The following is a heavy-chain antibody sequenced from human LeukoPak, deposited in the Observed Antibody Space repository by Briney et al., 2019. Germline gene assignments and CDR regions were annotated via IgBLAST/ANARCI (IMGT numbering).Heavy chain of an antibody. CDR2: MNPNSGNT. V-gene: IGHV1-8*03. CDR3: ARASIQLWPDY. D-gene: IGHD5-18*01. J-gene: IGHJ4*02. CDR1: GYTFTSYD. Sequence: ASVTVSCKASGYTFTSYDINWVRQTTGQGLEWMGWMNPNSGNTGYAQKFRGRVTITRNTSISTAYMELSSLRSEDTAVYYCARASIQLWPDYWGQGTLVTVSS.